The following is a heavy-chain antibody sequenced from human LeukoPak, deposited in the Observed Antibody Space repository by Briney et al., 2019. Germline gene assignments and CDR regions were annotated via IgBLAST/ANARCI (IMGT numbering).Heavy chain of an antibody. V-gene: IGHV4-39*07. Sequence: SETLSLTCTVSGGSIRSRNDYWGWIRQPPGKGLEYIGSIYYSGTTYYKPSLKGRVTISVDTSKNQFSLKLSSVTAADTAVYYCAKSHHVTAIDYWGQGTLVTVSS. J-gene: IGHJ4*02. D-gene: IGHD2-21*02. CDR3: AKSHHVTAIDY. CDR1: GGSIRSRNDY. CDR2: IYYSGTT.